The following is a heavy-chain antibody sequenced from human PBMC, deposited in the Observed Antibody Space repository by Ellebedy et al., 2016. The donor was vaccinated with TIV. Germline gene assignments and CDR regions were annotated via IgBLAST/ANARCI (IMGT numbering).Heavy chain of an antibody. J-gene: IGHJ4*02. CDR2: IYFSGST. CDR1: GGSISSSSYY. CDR3: ARHASYYDSSGYSGYYFDY. Sequence: MPSETLSLTCTVSGGSISSSSYYSGWIRQPPGKGLAWIGSIYFSGSTYYNPSLKSRVTTSVDTSKNQLSLKLSSVTAADTAVYYCARHASYYDSSGYSGYYFDYWGQGTLVTVSS. V-gene: IGHV4-39*01. D-gene: IGHD3-22*01.